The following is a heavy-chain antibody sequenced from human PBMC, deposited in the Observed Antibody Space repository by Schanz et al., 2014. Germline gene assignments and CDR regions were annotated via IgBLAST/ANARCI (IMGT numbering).Heavy chain of an antibody. V-gene: IGHV4-30-2*01. J-gene: IGHJ5*01. CDR1: GGSISSGGSS. CDR2: IYHSGST. CDR3: ARSPGDFPGWFDS. Sequence: QLQLQESGSGLVKPSQTLSLTCGVSGGSISSGGSSWNWIRLPPGKGLEWIGYIYHSGSTYYNPSLKSRVTISVDRSKNQFSLILNPVTAADTAVYYCARSPGDFPGWFDSWGQGILVTVSS. D-gene: IGHD4-17*01.